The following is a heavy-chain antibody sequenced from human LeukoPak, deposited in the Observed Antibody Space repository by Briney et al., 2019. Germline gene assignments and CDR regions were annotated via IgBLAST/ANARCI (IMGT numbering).Heavy chain of an antibody. CDR1: GGSISSSSYY. Sequence: PSETLSLTCTVSGGSISSSSYYWGWIRQPPGKGLEWIGSIYYSGSTYYNPSLKSRVTISVDTSKNQFSLKLSSVTAADTAVYYCARLRLTGTPYLDYWGQGTLVTVSS. J-gene: IGHJ4*02. D-gene: IGHD1-20*01. V-gene: IGHV4-39*01. CDR2: IYYSGST. CDR3: ARLRLTGTPYLDY.